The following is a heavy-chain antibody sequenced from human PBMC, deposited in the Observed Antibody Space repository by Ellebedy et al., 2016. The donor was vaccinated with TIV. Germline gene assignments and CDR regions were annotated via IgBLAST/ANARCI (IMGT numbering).Heavy chain of an antibody. CDR3: ARVHLFGWNDKGLDP. D-gene: IGHD1-1*01. Sequence: ASVKVSCKASGYNFLNYGVSWVRQAPGQGLEFMGWISPYSGNTKYPQRLQGRVTMTTEISTTTAYMEMRSLRSDDTAVYYCARVHLFGWNDKGLDPWGQGTLVTVSS. J-gene: IGHJ5*02. V-gene: IGHV1-18*01. CDR2: ISPYSGNT. CDR1: GYNFLNYG.